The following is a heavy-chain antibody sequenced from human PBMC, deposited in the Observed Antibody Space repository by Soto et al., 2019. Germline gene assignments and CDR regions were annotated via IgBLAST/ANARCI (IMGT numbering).Heavy chain of an antibody. V-gene: IGHV4-31*03. Sequence: QVQLQESGPGLVKPSQTLSLTCTVSGGSISSGGYYWSWIRQHPGKGLEWIGYIDYSGSTYYNPSLKSRVTISVDTSKNQFSLKLSSVTAADTAVYYCARDGSSGDYYYGMDVWGQGTTVTVSS. D-gene: IGHD3-10*01. CDR1: GGSISSGGYY. CDR2: IDYSGST. J-gene: IGHJ6*02. CDR3: ARDGSSGDYYYGMDV.